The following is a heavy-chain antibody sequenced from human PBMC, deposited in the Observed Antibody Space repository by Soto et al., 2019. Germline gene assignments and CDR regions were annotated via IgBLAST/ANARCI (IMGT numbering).Heavy chain of an antibody. Sequence: EVQLVESGGGRVKPGGSLRLSCAASGFTFSSYSINWVRQAPGQGLEWVSSISSSSSYIYYADSVKGRFTITRDNAKNSLYLQMNSLSAEDKAVYYCAREFSTYSGDDFDYWGQGTLVTVSS. V-gene: IGHV3-21*01. CDR3: AREFSTYSGDDFDY. J-gene: IGHJ4*02. CDR1: GFTFSSYS. CDR2: ISSSSSYI. D-gene: IGHD5-12*01.